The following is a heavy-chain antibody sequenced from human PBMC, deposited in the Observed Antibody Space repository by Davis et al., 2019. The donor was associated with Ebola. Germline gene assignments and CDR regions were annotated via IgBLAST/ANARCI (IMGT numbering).Heavy chain of an antibody. D-gene: IGHD2-15*01. J-gene: IGHJ5*02. CDR3: TRHRVVGPLTSGSRWFDP. V-gene: IGHV4-39*01. Sequence: PSETLSLTCSVSGGSISSDDYYWDWIRQSPGKGLEWIGGIVSSGITYDNPSLKSRVAMSVDTSKNQFSLRLTSVTAADTAIYYCTRHRVVGPLTSGSRWFDPWGQGTLVTVSS. CDR1: GGSISSDDYY. CDR2: IVSSGIT.